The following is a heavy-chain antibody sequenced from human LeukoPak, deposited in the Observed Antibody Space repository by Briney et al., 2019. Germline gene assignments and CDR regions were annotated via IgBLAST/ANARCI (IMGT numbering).Heavy chain of an antibody. D-gene: IGHD1-26*01. CDR1: GFTFSGFA. CDR3: AKMKGHPLPKYYMDV. V-gene: IGHV3-23*01. CDR2: ISGSGDNT. J-gene: IGHJ6*01. Sequence: GGSLRLSCAASGFTFSGFAMSWVRRTPGKGLDWVSGISGSGDNTLYADSVKGRFTIFKDNSKNTLYLEINSLRAEDTAIYYCAKMKGHPLPKYYMDVWGQGTTVTVSS.